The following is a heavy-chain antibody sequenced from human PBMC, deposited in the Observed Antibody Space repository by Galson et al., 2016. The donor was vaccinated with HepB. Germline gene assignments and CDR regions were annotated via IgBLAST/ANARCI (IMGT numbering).Heavy chain of an antibody. D-gene: IGHD5-18*01. CDR3: AKTTAMVAYYYYGMDV. CDR1: GFTFSSYG. Sequence: SLRLSCAASGFTFSSYGMHWVRQAPGKGLEWVAVISFDGSYKYYADSVKGRFTISRDNSKNTIYLQMSSLRAEDTAVYYCAKTTAMVAYYYYGMDVWGKGTTVTFSS. CDR2: ISFDGSYK. J-gene: IGHJ6*04. V-gene: IGHV3-30*18.